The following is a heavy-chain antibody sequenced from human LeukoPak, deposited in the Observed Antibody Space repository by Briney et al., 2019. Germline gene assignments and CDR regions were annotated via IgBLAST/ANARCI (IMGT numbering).Heavy chain of an antibody. V-gene: IGHV4-39*07. CDR1: GGSISSSSYY. Sequence: SETLSLTCTASGGSISSSSYYWGWIRQPPGKGLEWIGSIYYSGSTYYNPSLKSRVTISVDTSKNQFSLKLSSVTAADTAVYYCARRRSGAPHDYWGQGTLVTVSS. CDR2: IYYSGST. CDR3: ARRRSGAPHDY. J-gene: IGHJ4*02. D-gene: IGHD1-26*01.